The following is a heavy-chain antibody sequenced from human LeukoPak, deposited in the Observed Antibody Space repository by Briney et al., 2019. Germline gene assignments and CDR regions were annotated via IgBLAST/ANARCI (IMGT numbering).Heavy chain of an antibody. V-gene: IGHV3-53*01. CDR3: ARDKGDYDTSGSLFIF. CDR2: IYSGGST. D-gene: IGHD3-22*01. J-gene: IGHJ4*02. Sequence: GGSPRLSCAASGFTVSSNYMSWVRQAPGKGLEWVSVIYSGGSTYYADSVKGRFTISRDNSKNTLYLQMNSLRAEDTAVYYCARDKGDYDTSGSLFIFGGQGTLVTVSS. CDR1: GFTVSSNY.